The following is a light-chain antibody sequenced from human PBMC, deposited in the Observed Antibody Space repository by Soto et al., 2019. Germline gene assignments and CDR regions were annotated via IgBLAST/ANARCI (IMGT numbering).Light chain of an antibody. CDR1: SSNIGAGYD. V-gene: IGLV1-40*01. CDR2: GNS. CDR3: QSYDSSLSGYV. Sequence: QSVLTQPPSVSGAPGQRVTISCTGSSSNIGAGYDVHWYQQLPGTAPKLHIYGNSNRPSGVPDRFSGSKSGTSASLAITGLQAEDEADYYCQSYDSSLSGYVFGTGTKSPS. J-gene: IGLJ1*01.